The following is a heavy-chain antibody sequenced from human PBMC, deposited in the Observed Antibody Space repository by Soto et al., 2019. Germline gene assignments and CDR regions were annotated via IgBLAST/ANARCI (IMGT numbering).Heavy chain of an antibody. CDR3: ARDGVGDYDSSGYYPTPNFDY. D-gene: IGHD3-22*01. V-gene: IGHV3-21*01. CDR1: GFTFSSYS. CDR2: ISSSSYI. J-gene: IGHJ4*02. Sequence: PGGSLRLSCAASGFTFSSYSMNWVRQAPGKGLEWVSSISSSSYIYYADSVKGRFTISRDNAKNSLYLQMNSLRAEDTAVYYCARDGVGDYDSSGYYPTPNFDYWGQGTLVTVSS.